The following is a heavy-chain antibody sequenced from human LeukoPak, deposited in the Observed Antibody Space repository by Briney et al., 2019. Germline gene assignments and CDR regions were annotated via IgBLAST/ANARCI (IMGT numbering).Heavy chain of an antibody. CDR3: ARVGRGVYGMDV. D-gene: IGHD3-10*01. Sequence: GGSLRLSCAASGFTFSIHGMNWVRQAPGKGLEWVSYIINSGGTVYYTDSVQGRFTISRDNARNSLFLQMSSLRDEDTAVYYCARVGRGVYGMDVWGQGTTVTVSS. CDR1: GFTFSIHG. V-gene: IGHV3-48*02. CDR2: IINSGGTV. J-gene: IGHJ6*02.